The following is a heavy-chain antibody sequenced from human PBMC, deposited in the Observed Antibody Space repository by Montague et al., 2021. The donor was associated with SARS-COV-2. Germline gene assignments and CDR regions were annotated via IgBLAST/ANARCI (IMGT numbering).Heavy chain of an antibody. J-gene: IGHJ5*02. CDR2: MYYSGST. V-gene: IGHV4-59*08. D-gene: IGHD3-3*01. CDR1: GGSISSYY. Sequence: SETLSLTCTVSGGSISSYYWSWIRQPPGKGLEWIGYMYYSGSTNYNPSLKSRVTISVDTSKNQFSLKLSSVTAADTAVYYCARQKRRITIFGVVIPPVLPWFDPWGQGTLVTVSS. CDR3: ARQKRRITIFGVVIPPVLPWFDP.